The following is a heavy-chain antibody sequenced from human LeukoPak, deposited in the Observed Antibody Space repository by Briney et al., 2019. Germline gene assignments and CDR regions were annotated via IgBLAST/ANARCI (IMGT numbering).Heavy chain of an antibody. V-gene: IGHV4-34*01. CDR2: INHSGST. J-gene: IGHJ4*02. CDR3: ARARRQWLVGTTIRGDNPPYYFDY. CDR1: GFTFSNYA. Sequence: GSLRLSCAASGFTFSNYAMSWVRQPPGKGLEWIGEINHSGSTNYNPSLKSRVTISVDTSKNQFSLKLSSVTAADTAVYYCARARRQWLVGTTIRGDNPPYYFDYWGQGTLVTVSS. D-gene: IGHD6-19*01.